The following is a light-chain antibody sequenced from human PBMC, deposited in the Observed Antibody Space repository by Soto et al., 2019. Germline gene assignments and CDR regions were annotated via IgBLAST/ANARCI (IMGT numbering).Light chain of an antibody. CDR1: QSVSSSY. CDR3: QQYGSSRT. V-gene: IGKV3-20*01. Sequence: EVVLTQSPGTLSLSPGERAILSCRASQSVSSSYLAWYRQKPGQAPRLLIYGASSRATGIPDRFSGSGSGTDFTLTISRLEPEDFAVYYCQQYGSSRTFGQGTKVDIK. J-gene: IGKJ1*01. CDR2: GAS.